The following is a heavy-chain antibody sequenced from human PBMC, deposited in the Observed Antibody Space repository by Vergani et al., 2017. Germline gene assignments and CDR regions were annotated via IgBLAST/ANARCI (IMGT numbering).Heavy chain of an antibody. CDR1: GYSISSGYY. CDR2: IYHSGST. CDR3: ARLSVADNWFDP. Sequence: QVQLQESGPGLVKPSETLSLTCAVSGYSISSGYYWGWIRQPPGKGLEWIGSIYHSGSTHYNPSLKSRVTISVDTSKNRFSLKLSSVTAADTAVYYCARLSVADNWFDPWGQGTLVTVSS. D-gene: IGHD6-19*01. V-gene: IGHV4-38-2*01. J-gene: IGHJ5*02.